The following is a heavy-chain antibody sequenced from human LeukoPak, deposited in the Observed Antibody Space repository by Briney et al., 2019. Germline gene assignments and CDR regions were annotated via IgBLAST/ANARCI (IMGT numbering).Heavy chain of an antibody. CDR2: IKSKMDGGTT. CDR1: GFTFTTAW. D-gene: IGHD2-15*01. Sequence: GGSLRLSCEASGFTFTTAWMSWVRQVPGKGLEWVGRIKSKMDGGTTDYAAPVEGRFTFSRDDSRNTMYLQMNSLKTEDTAIYYCTSQRPHSGGFFYPFFHWGQGALVVVSS. J-gene: IGHJ4*02. CDR3: TSQRPHSGGFFYPFFH. V-gene: IGHV3-15*01.